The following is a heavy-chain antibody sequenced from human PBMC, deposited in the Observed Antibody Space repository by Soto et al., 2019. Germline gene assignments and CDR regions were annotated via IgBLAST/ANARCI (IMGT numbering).Heavy chain of an antibody. CDR3: ARRYCGGGSCSSALDY. V-gene: IGHV4-59*08. CDR2: IYYSGST. D-gene: IGHD2-15*01. Sequence: SETLSLTCTVSSGSISTYYWSWIRQPPGKGLEWIGYIYYSGSTIYNPSLKSRVTISVDTSKNQFSLRLSSVTAADTAVYYCARRYCGGGSCSSALDYWGQGMLVTVSS. J-gene: IGHJ4*02. CDR1: SGSISTYY.